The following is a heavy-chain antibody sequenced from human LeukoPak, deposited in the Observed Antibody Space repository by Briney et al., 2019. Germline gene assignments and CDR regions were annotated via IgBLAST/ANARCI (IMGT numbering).Heavy chain of an antibody. CDR2: ISYDGNNK. V-gene: IGHV3-30*18. Sequence: GGSLRLSCAASGFTFSSYGMHWVRQAPGKGLRWVAVISYDGNNKYYADSVKGRFTISRDNSKNTLYLQMNSLRAEDTAVYYCAKDRIAWGSFDYWGQGTLVTVSS. J-gene: IGHJ4*02. CDR1: GFTFSSYG. D-gene: IGHD3-16*01. CDR3: AKDRIAWGSFDY.